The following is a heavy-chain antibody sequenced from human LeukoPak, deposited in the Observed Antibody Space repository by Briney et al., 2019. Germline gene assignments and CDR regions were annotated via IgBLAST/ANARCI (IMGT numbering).Heavy chain of an antibody. CDR3: AGLISSWYRPDGGIYYYMDV. CDR1: GFTFSSYS. V-gene: IGHV3-21*01. D-gene: IGHD6-13*01. CDR2: ISSSSSYI. Sequence: PGGSLRLSCAASGFTFSSYSMNWVRQAPGKGLEWVSSISSSSSYIYYADSVKGRFTIYRDNAKNSLYLQMNSLRAEDTAVYYCAGLISSWYRPDGGIYYYMDVWGKGTTVTVSS. J-gene: IGHJ6*03.